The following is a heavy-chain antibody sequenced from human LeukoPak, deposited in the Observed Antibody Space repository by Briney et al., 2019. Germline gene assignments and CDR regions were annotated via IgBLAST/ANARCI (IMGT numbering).Heavy chain of an antibody. D-gene: IGHD3-10*01. CDR1: VFTFISFA. J-gene: IGHJ4*02. CDR2: ISGGGSST. CDR3: ARSFFYGSGSYSLYYFDY. Sequence: PGRSLRLSCATPVFTFISFAISRIRQSPGKRLKWVSTISGGGSSTYYADSVKGRFTICRDNYKNTLHLHMISLRAEDTAVYSCARSFFYGSGSYSLYYFDYWGQGTLVTVSS. V-gene: IGHV3-23*01.